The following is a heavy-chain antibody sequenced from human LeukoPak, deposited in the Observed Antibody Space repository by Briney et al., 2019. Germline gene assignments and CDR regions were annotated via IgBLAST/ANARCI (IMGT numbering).Heavy chain of an antibody. Sequence: GGSLRLSCAASKFAFSGYAMSWVRQAPGKGLVWVSRITNDGSSTTYADSVKGRFTISRDNAKNMLYLQVNSLRAEDTAVYYCATQQAGNPAYWGQGTLVTVSS. CDR1: KFAFSGYA. V-gene: IGHV3-74*01. CDR2: ITNDGSST. D-gene: IGHD1-14*01. CDR3: ATQQAGNPAY. J-gene: IGHJ4*02.